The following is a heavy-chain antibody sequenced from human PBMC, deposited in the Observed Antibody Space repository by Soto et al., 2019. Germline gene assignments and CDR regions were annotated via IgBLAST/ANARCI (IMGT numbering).Heavy chain of an antibody. CDR3: ARDLRYGSDY. CDR1: GFTFSSYS. Sequence: EVQLVESGGGLVQPGGSLRLSCAASGFTFSSYSMNWVRQAPGKGLEWVSYISSSSSTIYYADSVKGRFTISRDNAKNSLYLHMNSLRDEDTAVYYCARDLRYGSDYWGQGTLVTVSS. V-gene: IGHV3-48*02. D-gene: IGHD3-10*01. J-gene: IGHJ4*02. CDR2: ISSSSSTI.